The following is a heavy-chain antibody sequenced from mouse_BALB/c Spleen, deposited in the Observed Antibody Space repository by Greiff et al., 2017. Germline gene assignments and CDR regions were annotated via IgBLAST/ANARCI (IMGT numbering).Heavy chain of an antibody. CDR2: ISSGGSYT. CDR3: ANYGNYGIAY. D-gene: IGHD2-1*01. CDR1: GFTFSSYA. V-gene: IGHV5-9-4*01. J-gene: IGHJ3*01. Sequence: EVMLVESGGGLVKPGGSLKLSCAASGFTFSSYAMSWVRQSPEKRLEWVAEISSGGSYTYYPDTVTVRFTISRDNAKNTLYLEMSSLRSEDTAMYYCANYGNYGIAYWGQGTLVTVSA.